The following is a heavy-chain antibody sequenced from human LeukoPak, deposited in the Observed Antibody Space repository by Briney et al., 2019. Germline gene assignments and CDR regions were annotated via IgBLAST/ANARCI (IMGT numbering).Heavy chain of an antibody. CDR2: ISSSSSYI. Sequence: GGSLRLSCAASGFIFSSHDMNWVRQAPGKGLEWVSSISSSSSYIYYADSVKGRFTISRDNAKNSLYLQMNSLRAEDTAVYYCARDRGYSGYDLGAYYYGMDVWGQGTTVTVSS. V-gene: IGHV3-21*01. D-gene: IGHD5-12*01. J-gene: IGHJ6*02. CDR3: ARDRGYSGYDLGAYYYGMDV. CDR1: GFIFSSHD.